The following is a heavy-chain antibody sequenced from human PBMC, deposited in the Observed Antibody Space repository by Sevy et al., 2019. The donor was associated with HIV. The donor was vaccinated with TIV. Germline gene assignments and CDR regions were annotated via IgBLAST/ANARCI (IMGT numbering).Heavy chain of an antibody. Sequence: GGSLRLSCAASGFTFDDYAMHWVRQAPGKGLEWVSGISWNSGSIGYADSVKGRFTISRDNAKNSLYLQMNSLRAEDTALYYCAQDGYSSTYYGGYYFDYWGQGTPVTVSS. CDR2: ISWNSGSI. J-gene: IGHJ4*02. V-gene: IGHV3-9*01. CDR3: AQDGYSSTYYGGYYFDY. D-gene: IGHD1-26*01. CDR1: GFTFDDYA.